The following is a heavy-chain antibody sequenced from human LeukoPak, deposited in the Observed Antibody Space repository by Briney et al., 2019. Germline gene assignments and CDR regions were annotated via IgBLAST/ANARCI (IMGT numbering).Heavy chain of an antibody. Sequence: PSGTLSLTCTVSGGSISNYYWSWIRQPAGKGLEWIGRVSPSGSTNYNPSLKSRVTMSVDTSKNQFSLKLSSVTAADTAVYYCARHYCGGDCYSRWYFDLWGRGTLVTVSS. D-gene: IGHD2-21*02. CDR3: ARHYCGGDCYSRWYFDL. J-gene: IGHJ2*01. CDR1: GGSISNYY. V-gene: IGHV4-4*07. CDR2: VSPSGST.